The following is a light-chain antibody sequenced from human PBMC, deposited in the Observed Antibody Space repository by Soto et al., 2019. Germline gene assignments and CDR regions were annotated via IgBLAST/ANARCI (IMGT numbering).Light chain of an antibody. Sequence: QSVLTQPPSVSAAPGQTVTISCSGSSSNIGNNYVYWYQQLPATAPKLLIYDNNKRPSGIPDRFSGSKSGTSATLGITGLQTGDEADYYCGTWDSSLSAGRVFGTGTKVTVL. CDR1: SSNIGNNY. CDR3: GTWDSSLSAGRV. CDR2: DNN. V-gene: IGLV1-51*01. J-gene: IGLJ1*01.